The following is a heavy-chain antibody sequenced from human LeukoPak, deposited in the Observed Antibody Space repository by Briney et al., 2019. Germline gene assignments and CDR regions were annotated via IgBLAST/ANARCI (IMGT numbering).Heavy chain of an antibody. J-gene: IGHJ4*02. Sequence: SETLSLTCTVSGGPISSGGYYWSWIRQHPGKGLEWIGYIYYSGSTYYNPSLKSRVTISVDTSKNQFSLKLSSVTAADTAVYYCARSLYSSSSGDLDYWGQGTLVTVSS. CDR1: GGPISSGGYY. V-gene: IGHV4-31*03. D-gene: IGHD6-6*01. CDR3: ARSLYSSSSGDLDY. CDR2: IYYSGST.